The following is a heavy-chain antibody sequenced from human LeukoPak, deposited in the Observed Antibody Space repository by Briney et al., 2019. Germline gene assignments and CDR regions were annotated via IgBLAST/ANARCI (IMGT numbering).Heavy chain of an antibody. Sequence: GGSLRLSCAASGFAFSSFEMNWVRQAPGKGLEWVSYIDSSGDTIHYADSVKGRFTISRDNAKNSLFLRMSSLRVEDMSVYYCARGVGLANYYYYMDVWGRGTTVTISS. CDR3: ARGVGLANYYYYMDV. J-gene: IGHJ6*03. CDR1: GFAFSSFE. D-gene: IGHD2-15*01. V-gene: IGHV3-48*03. CDR2: IDSSGDTI.